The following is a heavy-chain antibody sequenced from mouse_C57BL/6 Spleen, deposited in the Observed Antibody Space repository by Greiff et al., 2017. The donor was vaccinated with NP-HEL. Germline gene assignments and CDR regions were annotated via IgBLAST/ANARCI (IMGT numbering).Heavy chain of an antibody. Sequence: QVQLQQSGPGLVQPSQSLSITCTVSGFSLTSYGVHWVRQPPGKGLEWLGVIWSGGSTDYNAAFISRLSISKDNSKSQVFFKMNSLQADDTAIYYCAKTLYSNYVYYAMDYWGQGTSVTVSS. V-gene: IGHV2-4*01. J-gene: IGHJ4*01. CDR1: GFSLTSYG. CDR3: AKTLYSNYVYYAMDY. CDR2: IWSGGST. D-gene: IGHD2-5*01.